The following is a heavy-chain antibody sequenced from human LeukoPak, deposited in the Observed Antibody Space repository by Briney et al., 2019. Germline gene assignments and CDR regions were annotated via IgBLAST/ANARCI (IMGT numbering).Heavy chain of an antibody. CDR3: AGRDDYGDYGFDY. CDR2: ISSSSSYI. V-gene: IGHV3-21*01. CDR1: GFTFSSYS. D-gene: IGHD4-17*01. Sequence: KPGGSLRLSCAASGFTFSSYSMNWVRQAPGKGLEWVSSISSSSSYIYYADSVKGRFTISRDNAKNSLYLQMNSLRAEDTAVYYCAGRDDYGDYGFDYWGQGTLVTVSS. J-gene: IGHJ4*02.